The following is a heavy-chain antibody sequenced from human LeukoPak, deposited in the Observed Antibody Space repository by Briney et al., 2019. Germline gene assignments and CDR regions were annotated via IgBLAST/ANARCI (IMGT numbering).Heavy chain of an antibody. D-gene: IGHD5-24*01. V-gene: IGHV1-69*05. CDR2: IIPIFGTA. J-gene: IGHJ6*03. CDR3: AVEMARIWGVNNYDYYYMDV. Sequence: GSSVKVSCKASGGTFSSYAISWVRQAPGQGLEWMGGIIPIFGTANYAQKFQGRVTITTDESTSTAYMELSSLRSEDTAVYSCAVEMARIWGVNNYDYYYMDVWGKGTTVTVSS. CDR1: GGTFSSYA.